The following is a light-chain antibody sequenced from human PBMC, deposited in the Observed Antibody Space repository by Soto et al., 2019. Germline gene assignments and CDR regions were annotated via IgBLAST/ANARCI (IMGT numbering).Light chain of an antibody. CDR2: AAS. J-gene: IGKJ3*01. CDR1: QSISSY. CDR3: QQSYSSHFT. V-gene: IGKV1-39*01. Sequence: DIQMTQSPSSLSASVGDRVTITCRASQSISSYLNWYQQKPGKAPKLLIYAASSLQSVVPSKFSGSGSGTDFTLTISSLQPEDFATYYCQQSYSSHFTFGPGTKVAIK.